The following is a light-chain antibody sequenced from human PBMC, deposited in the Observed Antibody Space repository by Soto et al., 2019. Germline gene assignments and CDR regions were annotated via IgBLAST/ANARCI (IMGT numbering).Light chain of an antibody. J-gene: IGKJ1*01. V-gene: IGKV3-11*01. CDR3: QQYGSSPPWT. CDR1: RSISTY. Sequence: ETVLTQSPATLSLSPGERATLSCRASRSISTYLAWYQQKPGQAPRLLIYEALNRATGIPARFSGSGSGTAFTLTITGLEPEDFAVYYCQQYGSSPPWTFGQGTKVDI. CDR2: EAL.